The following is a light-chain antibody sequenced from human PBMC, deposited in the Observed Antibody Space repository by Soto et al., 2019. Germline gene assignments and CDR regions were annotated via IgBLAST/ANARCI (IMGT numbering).Light chain of an antibody. V-gene: IGKV1-5*01. J-gene: IGKJ1*01. CDR3: QQYDFWPRT. Sequence: DIQMTQCPSTVSASLGDRFAITFRASQSISSWLAWYQQKPGKAPKLLIYDASTLKSGVPSRFSGSGSGTEFTLTITSLQSEDFAVYYCQQYDFWPRTFGQGTKVDI. CDR1: QSISSW. CDR2: DAS.